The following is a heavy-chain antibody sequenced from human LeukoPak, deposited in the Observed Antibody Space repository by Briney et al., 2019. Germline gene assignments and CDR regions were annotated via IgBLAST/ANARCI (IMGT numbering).Heavy chain of an antibody. V-gene: IGHV3-48*01. D-gene: IGHD3-3*01. Sequence: PGGSLRLSCAASGFTFSTYSMNWVRQAPGKGLEWLSYISSSSSTIYYADSVKGRFTISRDNAKNSLYLQMNSLRAEDTALYYCARDGVVAPPNWFDPWGQGTLVTVSS. CDR2: ISSSSSTI. J-gene: IGHJ5*02. CDR1: GFTFSTYS. CDR3: ARDGVVAPPNWFDP.